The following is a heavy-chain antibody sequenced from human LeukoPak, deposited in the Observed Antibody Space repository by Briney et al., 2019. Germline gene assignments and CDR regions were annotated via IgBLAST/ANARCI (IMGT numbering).Heavy chain of an antibody. J-gene: IGHJ5*02. CDR3: ARERLSNWFDP. V-gene: IGHV4-61*02. CDR1: GGSISSGSYY. CDR2: IYTSGST. D-gene: IGHD3-16*02. Sequence: PSQTLSLTCIVSGGSISSGSYYWSWIRQPAGKGLEWIGRIYTSGSTNYNPSLKSRVTISVDTSKNQFSLKLSSVTAADTAVYYCARERLSNWFDPWGQGTLVTVSS.